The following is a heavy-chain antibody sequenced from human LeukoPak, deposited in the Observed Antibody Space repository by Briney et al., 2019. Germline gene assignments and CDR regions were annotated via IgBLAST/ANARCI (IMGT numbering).Heavy chain of an antibody. J-gene: IGHJ4*02. V-gene: IGHV1-8*01. CDR3: ARVAGPIDY. Sequence: ASVEVSCKASGYTFTTYDINWVRQATGQGLEWMGWMNPNSGNTGYAHKFQGRVTMTRNTAINTAYMELSSLRSEDTAVYYCARVAGPIDYWGQGTLVTVSS. D-gene: IGHD2-15*01. CDR1: GYTFTTYD. CDR2: MNPNSGNT.